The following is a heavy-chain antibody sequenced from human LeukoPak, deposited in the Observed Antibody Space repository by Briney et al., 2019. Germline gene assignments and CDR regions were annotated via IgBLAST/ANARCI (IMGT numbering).Heavy chain of an antibody. D-gene: IGHD6-6*01. Sequence: PSETLSLTCAVYGGSFSGYYWSWIRQPPGKGLEWIGEINHSESTHYNPSLKSRVTISIDTSKNQLSLKLSSVTAADTVMYYCARAYSSSGLFHYWGQGTLVAVSS. J-gene: IGHJ4*02. V-gene: IGHV4-34*01. CDR1: GGSFSGYY. CDR2: INHSEST. CDR3: ARAYSSSGLFHY.